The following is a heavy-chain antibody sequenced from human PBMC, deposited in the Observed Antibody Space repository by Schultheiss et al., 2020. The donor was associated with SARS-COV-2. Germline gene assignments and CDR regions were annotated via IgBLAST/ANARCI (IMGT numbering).Heavy chain of an antibody. D-gene: IGHD6-13*01. CDR1: GYTFTGYY. CDR3: ARDLGSSRRGWFDP. CDR2: INPNSGGT. V-gene: IGHV1-2*06. Sequence: ASVKVSCKASGYTFTGYYMHWVRQAPGQGLEWMGRINPNSGGTNYAQKFQGRVTMTRDTSISTAYMELRSLRSDDTAVYYCARDLGSSRRGWFDPWGQGTLVTVSS. J-gene: IGHJ5*02.